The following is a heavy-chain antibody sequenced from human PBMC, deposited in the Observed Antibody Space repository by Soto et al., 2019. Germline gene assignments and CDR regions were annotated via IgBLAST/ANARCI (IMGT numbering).Heavy chain of an antibody. Sequence: GGSLRLSCAASGFTFSSYSMNWVRQAPGKGLEWVSYISSSSSTIYYADSVKGRFTISRDNAKNSLYLQMNSLRAEDTAVYYCARDQVAVAGDYWGQGTLVTVSS. CDR1: GFTFSSYS. V-gene: IGHV3-48*01. CDR3: ARDQVAVAGDY. CDR2: ISSSSSTI. J-gene: IGHJ4*02. D-gene: IGHD6-19*01.